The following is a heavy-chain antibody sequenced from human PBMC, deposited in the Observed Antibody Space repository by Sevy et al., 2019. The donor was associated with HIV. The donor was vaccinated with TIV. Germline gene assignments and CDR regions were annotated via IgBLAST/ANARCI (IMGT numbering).Heavy chain of an antibody. CDR3: TTDLGGYYYDSSGYYYLDY. J-gene: IGHJ4*02. V-gene: IGHV3-15*01. CDR2: IKSKTDGGTT. Sequence: GGSLRLSCAASGFTFSNAWMSWVRQAPGKGLEWVGRIKSKTDGGTTDYAAPVKGRFTISRDDSKNTLYLQMNSLKTEGTAVYYCTTDLGGYYYDSSGYYYLDYWGQGTLVTVSS. CDR1: GFTFSNAW. D-gene: IGHD3-22*01.